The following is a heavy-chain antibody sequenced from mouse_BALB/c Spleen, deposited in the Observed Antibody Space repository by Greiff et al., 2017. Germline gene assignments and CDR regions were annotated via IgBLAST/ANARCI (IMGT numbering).Heavy chain of an antibody. CDR1: VYTFTSYY. CDR3: ARTLYDCDGYAMDY. Sequence: QVQLKQPGAELVKPGASVKMSCKASVYTFTSYYMYWVKQRPGQGLVWIGVINPSNGGTNFNEKFKSKATLTVDKSSSTAYMQLSSLTAEDTAVYYCARTLYDCDGYAMDYWGEGTSVTVSS. CDR2: INPSNGGT. J-gene: IGHJ4*01. D-gene: IGHD2-4*01. V-gene: IGHV1S81*02.